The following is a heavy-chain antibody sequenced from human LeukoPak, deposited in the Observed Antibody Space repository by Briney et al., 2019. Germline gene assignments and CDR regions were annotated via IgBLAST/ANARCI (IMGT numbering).Heavy chain of an antibody. CDR2: IFSGGST. CDR3: ARDLKTSGWYGDFDY. V-gene: IGHV3-53*01. J-gene: IGHJ4*02. D-gene: IGHD6-19*01. CDR1: GFTVSSNY. Sequence: GGSLRLSCVASGFTVSSNYMSWVRQAPGKGLEWVSAIFSGGSTFYADSVTGRFTISRDNSKNTVYREMNSLRAEDTAVYYCARDLKTSGWYGDFDYWGQGTLVTVSS.